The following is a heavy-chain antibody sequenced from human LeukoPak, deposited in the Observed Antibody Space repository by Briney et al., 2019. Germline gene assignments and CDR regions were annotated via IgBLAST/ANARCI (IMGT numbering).Heavy chain of an antibody. D-gene: IGHD2-21*01. V-gene: IGHV1-18*01. Sequence: ASVKVSCKASGYTFTSYGISWVRQAPGQGLEWMGWISAYNGNTNYAQKLQGRVTMTTDTSTRTAYMELRSLRSEDTAVYYWAADRAYCGGDCLDYWGQGTLVTVSS. CDR3: AADRAYCGGDCLDY. J-gene: IGHJ4*02. CDR1: GYTFTSYG. CDR2: ISAYNGNT.